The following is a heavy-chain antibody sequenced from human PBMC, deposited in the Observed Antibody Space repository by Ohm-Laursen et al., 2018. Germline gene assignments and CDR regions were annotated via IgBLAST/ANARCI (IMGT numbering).Heavy chain of an antibody. Sequence: SETLSLTCPVSGGSISSYYWSWIRQPPGKGLEWIGYIYYSGSTNYNPSLKSRVTISVDTSKNQFSLKLSSVTAADTAVYYCARDTGDYGMDVWGQGTTVTVSS. V-gene: IGHV4-59*01. CDR1: GGSISSYY. D-gene: IGHD2-8*02. CDR2: IYYSGST. CDR3: ARDTGDYGMDV. J-gene: IGHJ6*02.